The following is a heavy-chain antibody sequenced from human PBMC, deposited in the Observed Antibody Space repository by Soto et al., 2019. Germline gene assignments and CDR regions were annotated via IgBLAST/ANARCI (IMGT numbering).Heavy chain of an antibody. D-gene: IGHD2-2*01. CDR2: ILSSSTYI. CDR1: GFTFSSYS. CDR3: AREGYCSGSTCHFDY. J-gene: IGHJ4*02. Sequence: GGSLRLSCAASGFTFSSYSMNWVRQSPGKGLEWVSSILSSSTYIYYAESVKGRFTISRDNAKSSLYLQMNSLRAEDTAVYYCAREGYCSGSTCHFDYWGQGTLVTVSS. V-gene: IGHV3-21*01.